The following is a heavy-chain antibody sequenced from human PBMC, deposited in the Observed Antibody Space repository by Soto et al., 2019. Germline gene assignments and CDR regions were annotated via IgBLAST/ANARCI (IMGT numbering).Heavy chain of an antibody. D-gene: IGHD1-7*01. CDR3: AKTIGPDHLTGTSRVNRFDP. V-gene: IGHV3-23*01. CDR1: RFTFASYA. CDR2: ITGSGGST. Sequence: GGSLSLSCAASRFTFASYAMSWVSQAPGKGLQWVSAITGSGGSTYYTDSVEGRFTISRDNSKNTVYLQMNSLRAEDTAVYYCAKTIGPDHLTGTSRVNRFDPWGQGTLVTVSS. J-gene: IGHJ5*02.